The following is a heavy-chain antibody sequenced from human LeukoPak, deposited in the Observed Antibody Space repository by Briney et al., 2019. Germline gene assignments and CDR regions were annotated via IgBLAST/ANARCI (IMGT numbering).Heavy chain of an antibody. CDR3: ARGQAAGTDY. CDR2: ISYDGSNK. CDR1: GFTFSSYA. Sequence: GGSLRLSCAASGFTFSSYAMHWVRQAPGKGLEWVAVISYDGSNKYYADSVKGRFTISRDNSKNTLYPQMNSLRAEDTAVYYCARGQAAGTDYWGQGTLVTVSS. J-gene: IGHJ4*02. V-gene: IGHV3-30-3*01. D-gene: IGHD6-13*01.